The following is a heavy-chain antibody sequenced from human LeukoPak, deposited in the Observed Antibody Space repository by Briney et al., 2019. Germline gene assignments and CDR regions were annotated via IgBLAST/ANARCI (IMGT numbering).Heavy chain of an antibody. Sequence: ASVKVSCKASGYTFTGYYMHWVRQAPGQGLEWMGWINPNSGGTNYAQKFQGRVTMTRDTSISTACMELSRLRSDDTAVYYCARDREGYCSSTSCYYTDVWGKGTTVTVSS. CDR1: GYTFTGYY. V-gene: IGHV1-2*02. CDR3: ARDREGYCSSTSCYYTDV. J-gene: IGHJ6*03. D-gene: IGHD2-2*01. CDR2: INPNSGGT.